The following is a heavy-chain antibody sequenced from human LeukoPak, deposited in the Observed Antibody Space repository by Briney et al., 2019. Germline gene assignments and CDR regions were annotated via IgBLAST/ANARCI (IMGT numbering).Heavy chain of an antibody. J-gene: IGHJ1*01. CDR2: ISGSGGST. V-gene: IGHV3-23*01. CDR3: ARDSAQQWLVRRFNYFQH. D-gene: IGHD6-19*01. CDR1: GFTFSSYA. Sequence: GGSLRLSCAASGFTFSSYAMSWVRQAPGKGLEWVSAISGSGGSTYYADSVKGRFTISRDNSKNTLYLQMNSLRAEDTAVYYCARDSAQQWLVRRFNYFQHWGQGTLVTVSS.